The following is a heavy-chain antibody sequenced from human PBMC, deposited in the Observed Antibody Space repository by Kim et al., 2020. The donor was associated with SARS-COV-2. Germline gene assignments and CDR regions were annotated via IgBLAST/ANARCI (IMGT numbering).Heavy chain of an antibody. Sequence: ASVKVSCKSSGYTFTSYGMNWVRQAPGQGLEWMGWISADSGDTKYAQKLQDRVTMTTDTSTRTVYMELRNLKSNDTAVYYCARGDRYYPQQYDMAIWGQGTTVIVSS. V-gene: IGHV1-18*01. CDR3: ARGDRYYPQQYDMAI. D-gene: IGHD3-10*01. J-gene: IGHJ6*02. CDR2: ISADSGDT. CDR1: GYTFTSYG.